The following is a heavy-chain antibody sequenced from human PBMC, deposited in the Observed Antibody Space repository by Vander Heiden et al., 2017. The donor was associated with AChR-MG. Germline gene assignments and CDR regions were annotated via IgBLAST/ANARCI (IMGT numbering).Heavy chain of an antibody. J-gene: IGHJ2*01. V-gene: IGHV4-34*01. Sequence: QVQLQQWGAGLLKPSETLSLPCAVYGGSFSGYSWSWIRQPPGKGLEWIGEINHSGSTNYNPSLKSRVTISVDTSKNQFSLKLSSVTAADTAVYYCASNPIPPRWYDFWSGYYNGSYWYFDLWGRGTLVTVSS. CDR3: ASNPIPPRWYDFWSGYYNGSYWYFDL. CDR1: GGSFSGYS. CDR2: INHSGST. D-gene: IGHD3-3*01.